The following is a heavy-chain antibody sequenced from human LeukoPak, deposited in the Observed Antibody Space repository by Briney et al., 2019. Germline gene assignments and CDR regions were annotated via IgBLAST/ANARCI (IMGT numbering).Heavy chain of an antibody. D-gene: IGHD4-23*01. V-gene: IGHV1-8*01. Sequence: ASVKVSCKASGYTFTSYDINWVRQATGQGLEWMGWMNPNSGNTGYAQKFQGRVTMTRNTSISTAYMELSSLRSEDTAVYYCARVRDDYGGLFDYWGQGTLVTVSS. CDR3: ARVRDDYGGLFDY. J-gene: IGHJ4*02. CDR1: GYTFTSYD. CDR2: MNPNSGNT.